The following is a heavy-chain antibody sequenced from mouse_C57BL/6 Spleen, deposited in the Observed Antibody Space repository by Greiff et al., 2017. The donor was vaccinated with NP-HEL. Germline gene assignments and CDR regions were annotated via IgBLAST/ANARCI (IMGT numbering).Heavy chain of an antibody. CDR1: GYTFTSYW. CDR2: IHPSDGDT. D-gene: IGHD1-1*01. V-gene: IGHV1-74*01. J-gene: IGHJ2*01. Sequence: VKLQESGAELVKPGASVKVSCKASGYTFTSYWMHWVKQRPGQGLEWIGRIHPSDGDTNYNQKFKGKATLTVDKSSSTAYMQLSSLTSEDSAVYCCALTTVVPYYLDYWGQGTTLTVSS. CDR3: ALTTVVPYYLDY.